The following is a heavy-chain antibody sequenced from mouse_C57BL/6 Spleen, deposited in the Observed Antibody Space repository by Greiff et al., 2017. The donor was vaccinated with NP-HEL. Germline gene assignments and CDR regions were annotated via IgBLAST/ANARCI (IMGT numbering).Heavy chain of an antibody. CDR2: IDPSDSYT. D-gene: IGHD2-2*01. Sequence: QVQLQQPGAELVMPGASVKLSCKASGYTFTSYWMHWVKQRPGQGLEWIGEIDPSDSYTNYNQKFKGKSTLTVDKSSSTAYMQLSSLTSEDSAVYYCARRGGYGYAMDYWGQGTSVTVSS. V-gene: IGHV1-69*01. CDR3: ARRGGYGYAMDY. J-gene: IGHJ4*01. CDR1: GYTFTSYW.